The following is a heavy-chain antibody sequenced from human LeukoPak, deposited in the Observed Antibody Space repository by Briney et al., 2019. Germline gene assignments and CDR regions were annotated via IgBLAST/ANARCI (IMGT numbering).Heavy chain of an antibody. Sequence: GGSLRLSCAASGFTFSSYAMSWVRQAPGKGLEWVSAISGSGGSTYYADSVKGRFTISRDNSKNTLYLQMNGLRAEDTAVYYCAILTTVTTKGDYWGQGTLVTVSS. CDR1: GFTFSSYA. D-gene: IGHD4-17*01. CDR2: ISGSGGST. V-gene: IGHV3-23*01. CDR3: AILTTVTTKGDY. J-gene: IGHJ4*02.